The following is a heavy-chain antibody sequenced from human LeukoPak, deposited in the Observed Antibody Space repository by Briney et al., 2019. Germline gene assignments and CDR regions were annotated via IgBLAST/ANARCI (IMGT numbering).Heavy chain of an antibody. CDR3: EKELRGYSYGEH. J-gene: IGHJ1*01. V-gene: IGHV3-30*18. CDR2: ISYDESNK. CDR1: GFIFSNYG. D-gene: IGHD5-18*01. Sequence: GGSLRLSCAASGFIFSNYGMHWVRQAPGKGLEWVAVISYDESNKFYRDSVKGRFTISKDNSKNMLYLQMNSLRAEDTAVYYCEKELRGYSYGEHWGQGILVTVSS.